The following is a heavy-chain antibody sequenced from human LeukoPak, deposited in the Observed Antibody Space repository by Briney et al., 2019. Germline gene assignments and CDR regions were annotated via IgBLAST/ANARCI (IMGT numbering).Heavy chain of an antibody. CDR2: MNPINGNT. D-gene: IGHD4-11*01. V-gene: IGHV1-8*01. Sequence: ASVKVSCKATGFTFTNYDINWVRQASGQGLEWMGWMNPINGNTGYAQKFQGRVTMTRDTSISTAYMELRSLTSEDTAVYYCARSWGGYDYSNYVQDYWGQGTLVTVSS. J-gene: IGHJ4*02. CDR3: ARSWGGYDYSNYVQDY. CDR1: GFTFTNYD.